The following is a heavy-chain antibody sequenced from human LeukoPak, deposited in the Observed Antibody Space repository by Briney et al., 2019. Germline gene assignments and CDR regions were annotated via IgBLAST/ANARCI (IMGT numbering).Heavy chain of an antibody. CDR3: ARESGKFDY. J-gene: IGHJ4*02. CDR1: GLPIADFA. Sequence: GGSLRLSCVASGLPIADFAMHWVRQAPGKGLEWVSLISGDGVSTFYADSVKGRFSISRDNSENSLSLELNSLRTEDTAMYYCARESGKFDYWGQGTLVAVSS. CDR2: ISGDGVST. V-gene: IGHV3-43*02.